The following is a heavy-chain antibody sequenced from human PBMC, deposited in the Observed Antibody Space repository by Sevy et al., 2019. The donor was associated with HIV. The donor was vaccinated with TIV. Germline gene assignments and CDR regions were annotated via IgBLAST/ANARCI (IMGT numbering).Heavy chain of an antibody. V-gene: IGHV1-8*01. CDR1: GYTFTSYD. CDR2: MNPNSGNT. CDR3: ARGNIAARRYYYYMDV. J-gene: IGHJ6*03. Sequence: ASVKVSCKASGYTFTSYDINWVRQATGQGLEWMGWMNPNSGNTGYAQKFQGRVTMTRNTSISTAYMELSSLGSEDTAVYYCARGNIAARRYYYYMDVWGKGTTVTVSS. D-gene: IGHD6-6*01.